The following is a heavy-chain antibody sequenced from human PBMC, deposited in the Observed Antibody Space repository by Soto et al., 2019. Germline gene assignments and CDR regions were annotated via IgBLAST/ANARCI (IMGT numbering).Heavy chain of an antibody. V-gene: IGHV4-39*01. Sequence: ASETLSLTCPVSGGSISSSSYYWGWIRQPPGKGLEWIGSIYYSGSTYYNPSLKSRVTISVDTSKNQFSLKLSSVTAADTAVYYCARLGIAVAHGMDVWGQGTTVTAP. CDR2: IYYSGST. CDR1: GGSISSSSYY. J-gene: IGHJ6*02. CDR3: ARLGIAVAHGMDV. D-gene: IGHD6-19*01.